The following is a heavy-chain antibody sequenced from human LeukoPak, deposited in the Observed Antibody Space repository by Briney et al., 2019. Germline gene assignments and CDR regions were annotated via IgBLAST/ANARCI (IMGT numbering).Heavy chain of an antibody. V-gene: IGHV3-23*01. Sequence: AGGSLRLSCAASGFTFSGHAMGWVRQAPGQRLEWVSGILGSGGDTYYADSVQGRFTISRDDSKNTIYLEINSLRVEDTAVYYCAKRGRDQLLCYFDSWGQGTLVTVSS. J-gene: IGHJ4*02. CDR1: GFTFSGHA. CDR3: AKRGRDQLLCYFDS. D-gene: IGHD2-2*01. CDR2: ILGSGGDT.